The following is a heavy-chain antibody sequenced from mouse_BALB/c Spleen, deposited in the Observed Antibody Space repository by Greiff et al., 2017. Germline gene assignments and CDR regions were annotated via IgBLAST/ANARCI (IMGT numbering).Heavy chain of an antibody. D-gene: IGHD2-2*01. V-gene: IGHV1-4*01. CDR3: ARAPGYPLAMDY. J-gene: IGHJ4*01. CDR1: GYTFTSYT. Sequence: QVQLQQSGAELARPGASVKMSCKASGYTFTSYTMHWVKQRPGQGLEWIGYINPSSGYTNYNQKFKDKATLTADKSSSIVYMQLSSLTSEHSAVYYCARAPGYPLAMDYWGQGTSVTVSS. CDR2: INPSSGYT.